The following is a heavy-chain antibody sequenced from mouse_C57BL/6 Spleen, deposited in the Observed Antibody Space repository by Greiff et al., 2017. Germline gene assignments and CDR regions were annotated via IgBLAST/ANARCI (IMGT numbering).Heavy chain of an antibody. J-gene: IGHJ4*01. Sequence: KESCKASGYTCTSYWMHWVKQRPGQGLEWIGEIDPSDSYTNYNQKFKGKSTLTVDKSSSTAYMQLSSLTSEDSAVYYCALYYSNYEDYYAMDYWGQGTSVTVSS. D-gene: IGHD2-5*01. CDR1: GYTCTSYW. CDR2: IDPSDSYT. CDR3: ALYYSNYEDYYAMDY. V-gene: IGHV1-69*01.